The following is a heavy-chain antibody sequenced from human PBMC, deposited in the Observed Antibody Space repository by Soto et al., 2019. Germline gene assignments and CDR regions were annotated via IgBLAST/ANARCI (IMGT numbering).Heavy chain of an antibody. CDR3: ARVGAAAATLDDAFDI. Sequence: QVQLVESGGGVVQPGRSLRLSCAASGFTFSSYAMHWVRQAPGKGLEWVAVISYDGSNKYYADSVKCRFTISRDNAKNSLYLQMNSLRAEDTAVYYWARVGAAAATLDDAFDIWGQGTMVTVSS. CDR1: GFTFSSYA. V-gene: IGHV3-30-3*01. D-gene: IGHD2-15*01. J-gene: IGHJ3*02. CDR2: ISYDGSNK.